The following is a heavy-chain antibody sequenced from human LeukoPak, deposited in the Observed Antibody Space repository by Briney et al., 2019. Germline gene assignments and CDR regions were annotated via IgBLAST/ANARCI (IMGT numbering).Heavy chain of an antibody. CDR1: GFTFNHYG. CDR2: ISNDGSNK. CDR3: AKDRGAVSGINYYGMDV. D-gene: IGHD6-19*01. Sequence: PGRSLRLSCAASGFTFNHYGMHWVRQAPGKGLEWVAVISNDGSNKYYADSVKGRSTISRDNSKSTLHLQMNSLRAEDTAVYYCAKDRGAVSGINYYGMDVWGQGTTVTVSS. V-gene: IGHV3-30*18. J-gene: IGHJ6*02.